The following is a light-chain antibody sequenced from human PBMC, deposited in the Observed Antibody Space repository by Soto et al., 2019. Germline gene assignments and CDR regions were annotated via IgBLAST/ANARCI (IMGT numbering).Light chain of an antibody. CDR1: QSVSSSY. CDR2: GAS. CDR3: QQCHSSPPAT. J-gene: IGKJ2*01. V-gene: IGKV3-20*01. Sequence: EIVLTQSPGTLSLSPGERATLSCRASQSVSSSYLAWYQQRPGQAPRLLIYGASSRATGIPDRFSGSGSGTDFTLTISRLEPEDFAVYYCQQCHSSPPATFGQGTKLEIK.